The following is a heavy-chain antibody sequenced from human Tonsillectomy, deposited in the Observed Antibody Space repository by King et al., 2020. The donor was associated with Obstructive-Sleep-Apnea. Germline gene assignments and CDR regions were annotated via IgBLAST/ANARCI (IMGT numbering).Heavy chain of an antibody. J-gene: IGHJ2*01. CDR2: IYSDGSST. CDR3: ARETSSGSRYFDL. V-gene: IGHV3-74*01. D-gene: IGHD3-22*01. Sequence: VQLVESGGGLVQPGGSLRLSCAASGFTFSSYWMHWVRQAPGKGRVWVSRIYSDGSSTSSADSVKGRFTISRDNAKNTLYLQMNSLRAEDTAVFYCARETSSGSRYFDLWGRGTLVTVSS. CDR1: GFTFSSYW.